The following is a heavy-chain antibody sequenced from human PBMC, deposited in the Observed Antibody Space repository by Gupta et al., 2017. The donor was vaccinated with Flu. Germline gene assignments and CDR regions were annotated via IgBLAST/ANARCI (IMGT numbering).Heavy chain of an antibody. CDR1: GFPFTTYF. Sequence: QVQLVQSATEVKKLGASVKVSCKASGFPFTTYFVHWVRQAPGQGFEWMGIINPSGGSTSYAQKFQGRVTVTRDTSTSTVYMELSSLRSGDTAVYYCARAAGGSPLDYWGQGTLVTVSS. J-gene: IGHJ4*02. V-gene: IGHV1-46*03. D-gene: IGHD6-13*01. CDR2: INPSGGST. CDR3: ARAAGGSPLDY.